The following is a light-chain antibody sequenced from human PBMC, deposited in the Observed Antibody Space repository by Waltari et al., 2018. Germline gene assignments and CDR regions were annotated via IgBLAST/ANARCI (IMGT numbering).Light chain of an antibody. V-gene: IGKV3-15*01. CDR1: QRVSSN. Sequence: EIVMTQSPATLSVSPGERATLSCRASQRVSSNLAWYQQKPGQAPRLLIYGAFTRPTGIPARFSGSGSGTEFTLTISSLQSEDFAVYYCQQYNNWPPFTFGPGTKVDGK. J-gene: IGKJ3*01. CDR2: GAF. CDR3: QQYNNWPPFT.